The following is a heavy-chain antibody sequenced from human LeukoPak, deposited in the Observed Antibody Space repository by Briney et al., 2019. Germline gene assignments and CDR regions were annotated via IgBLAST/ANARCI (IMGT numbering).Heavy chain of an antibody. CDR3: ARGSGPDY. Sequence: ASVKVSCKASGYSFTSFGMNWARQAPGQGLEWLGWINTNTGNPTYAQGFTGRFVFSLDTSVSTAYLQINSLKAEDTAVYYCARGSGPDYWGQGTLVTVSS. V-gene: IGHV7-4-1*02. CDR2: INTNTGNP. J-gene: IGHJ4*02. CDR1: GYSFTSFG. D-gene: IGHD6-19*01.